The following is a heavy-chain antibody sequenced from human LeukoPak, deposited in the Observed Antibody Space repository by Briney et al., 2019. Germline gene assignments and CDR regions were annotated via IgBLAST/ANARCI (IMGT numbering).Heavy chain of an antibody. CDR2: IIPIFGTA. V-gene: IGHV1-69*05. CDR3: ARASYDSSGRSDGAFDI. Sequence: SVKVSCKASGGTSSSYAISWVRQAPGQGLEWMGRIIPIFGTANYAQKFQGRVTITTDESTSTAYMELSSLRSEDTAVYYCARASYDSSGRSDGAFDIWGQGTMVTVSS. D-gene: IGHD3-22*01. CDR1: GGTSSSYA. J-gene: IGHJ3*02.